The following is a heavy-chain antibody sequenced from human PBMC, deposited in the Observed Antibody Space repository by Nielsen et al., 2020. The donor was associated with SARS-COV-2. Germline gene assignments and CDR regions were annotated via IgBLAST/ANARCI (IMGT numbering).Heavy chain of an antibody. D-gene: IGHD2-15*01. CDR1: GFTFSSYA. CDR2: ISGSGGSA. CDR3: TTDLTDYCSGGSCLPFDY. V-gene: IGHV3-23*01. J-gene: IGHJ4*02. Sequence: GESLKISCAASGFTFSSYAMSWVRQAPGKGLEWVSAISGSGGSAYYADSVKGRFTISRDNSKNTLYLQMNSLKTEDTAVYYCTTDLTDYCSGGSCLPFDYWGQGTLVTVSS.